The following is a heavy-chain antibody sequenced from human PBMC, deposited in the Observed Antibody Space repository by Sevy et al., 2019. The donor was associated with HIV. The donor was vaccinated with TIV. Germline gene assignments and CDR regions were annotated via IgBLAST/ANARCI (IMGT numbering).Heavy chain of an antibody. CDR1: GGTFSSYV. J-gene: IGHJ6*02. Sequence: ASVKVSCRASGGTFSSYVISWVRQAPGQGLEWMGRIIPIVGRVNYAQKFQDRVTMTADKSTSTVYMELWSLRPDDTAVYFCTSRYQSIAVAGPVMHYYGMDVWGQGTTVTVSS. D-gene: IGHD6-19*01. CDR3: TSRYQSIAVAGPVMHYYGMDV. CDR2: IIPIVGRV. V-gene: IGHV1-69*04.